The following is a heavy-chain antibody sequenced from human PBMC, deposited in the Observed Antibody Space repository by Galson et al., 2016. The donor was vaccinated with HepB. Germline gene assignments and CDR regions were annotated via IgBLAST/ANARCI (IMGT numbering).Heavy chain of an antibody. CDR1: GYTFTSYY. D-gene: IGHD1-26*01. J-gene: IGHJ4*02. CDR3: AREGATSIGGFGY. V-gene: IGHV1-46*01. CDR2: INPSGGST. Sequence: SVKVSCKASGYTFTSYYMHWMRQAPGQGLEWMGIINPSGGSTSYAQNFQGRVTMTRDTSTSTVYMELSSLRSEDSAMYYCAREGATSIGGFGYWGQGTLVTVSS.